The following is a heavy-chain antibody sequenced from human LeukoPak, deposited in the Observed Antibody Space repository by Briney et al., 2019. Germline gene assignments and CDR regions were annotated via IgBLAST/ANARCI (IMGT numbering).Heavy chain of an antibody. J-gene: IGHJ6*03. V-gene: IGHV3-30*02. Sequence: GGSLRLSCAASGFSFSSYGMHWVRQAPGKGLEWVAFIRYDGNNKHFADSVKGRFTISRDNSKNTLYLQMNSLRVEDTAVYYCAKNTGDYMDVWGKGTTVTISS. CDR2: IRYDGNNK. CDR3: AKNTGDYMDV. CDR1: GFSFSSYG. D-gene: IGHD2-8*02.